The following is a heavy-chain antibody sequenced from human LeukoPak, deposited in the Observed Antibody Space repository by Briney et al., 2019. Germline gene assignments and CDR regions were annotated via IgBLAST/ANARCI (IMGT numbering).Heavy chain of an antibody. J-gene: IGHJ4*02. CDR1: GYTFTGYY. V-gene: IGHV1-46*01. Sequence: ASVKVSCKASGYTFTGYYMHWVRQAPGQGLEWMGIINPSGGSTSYAQKFQGRVTMTRDTSISTAYMELSRLRSDDTAVYYCARDLHGDYVSLDYWGQGTLVTVSS. CDR2: INPSGGST. D-gene: IGHD4-17*01. CDR3: ARDLHGDYVSLDY.